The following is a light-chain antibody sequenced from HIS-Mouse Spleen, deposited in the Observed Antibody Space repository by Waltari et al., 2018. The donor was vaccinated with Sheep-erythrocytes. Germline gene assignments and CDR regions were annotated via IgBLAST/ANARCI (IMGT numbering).Light chain of an antibody. J-gene: IGKJ4*01. CDR3: QQYYSTPLT. CDR2: WAS. V-gene: IGKV4-1*01. CDR1: KSVLYSSNNKNY. Sequence: DIVMTQSPDSLAVSLGERATINCKSSKSVLYSSNNKNYLALYQQTPGQPPKLLIYWASTRESGVPDRFSGSGSGTDFTLTISSLQAEDVAVYYCQQYYSTPLTFGGGTKVEIK.